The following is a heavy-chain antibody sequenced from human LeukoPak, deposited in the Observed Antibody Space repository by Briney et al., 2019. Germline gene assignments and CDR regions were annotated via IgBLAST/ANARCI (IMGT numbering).Heavy chain of an antibody. CDR1: GFTFSNAW. J-gene: IGHJ4*02. Sequence: PGGSLRLSCAASGFTFSNAWMSWVRQAPGKGLEWVGRIKSKTDGGTTDYAAPVKGRFTISRDDSKNTLYLQMNSLRAEDTAVYYCARGAVFQGNYDYWGQGTQVTVSS. CDR3: ARGAVFQGNYDY. CDR2: IKSKTDGGTT. D-gene: IGHD3-10*01. V-gene: IGHV3-15*01.